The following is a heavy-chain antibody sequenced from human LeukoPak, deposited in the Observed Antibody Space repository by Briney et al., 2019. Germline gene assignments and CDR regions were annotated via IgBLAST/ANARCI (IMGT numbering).Heavy chain of an antibody. D-gene: IGHD6-6*01. CDR1: GGTFSSYA. J-gene: IGHJ6*03. CDR3: ARVALSIATHRPRAYYMDV. CDR2: IIPIFGTA. Sequence: ASLKVSCKASGGTFSSYAISWVRQAPGQGLEWMGGIIPIFGTANYAQKFQGRVTITTDESTSTAYMELSSLRSKDTAVYYCARVALSIATHRPRAYYMDVWGKGTTVTVSS. V-gene: IGHV1-69*05.